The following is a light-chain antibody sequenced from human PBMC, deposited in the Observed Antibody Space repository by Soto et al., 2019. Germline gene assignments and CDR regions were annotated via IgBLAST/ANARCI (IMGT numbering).Light chain of an antibody. CDR2: AAS. CDR3: QQSYSILLT. J-gene: IGKJ4*01. Sequence: DIQMTQSPSSLSASVGDRVTITCRASQSISSYLNWYQQKPGKAPKLLFYAASSLQSGVPSRFSGSGSGTDFTLTISSLQPEDFATYYCQQSYSILLTFGGGTKVEIK. V-gene: IGKV1-39*01. CDR1: QSISSY.